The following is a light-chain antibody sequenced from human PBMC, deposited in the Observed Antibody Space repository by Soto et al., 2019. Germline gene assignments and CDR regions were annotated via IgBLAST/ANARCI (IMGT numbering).Light chain of an antibody. CDR2: KAS. J-gene: IGKJ5*01. V-gene: IGKV1-5*03. CDR3: QQYENLPT. Sequence: DIHMTHSPSTLSASVLDRVTITFRASQSISTYLAWYQQKPGKAPKLLIYKASSLESGVPSRFSGSGSGTEFTLTISSLQPDDFATYYCQQYENLPTFGQGTRLEIK. CDR1: QSISTY.